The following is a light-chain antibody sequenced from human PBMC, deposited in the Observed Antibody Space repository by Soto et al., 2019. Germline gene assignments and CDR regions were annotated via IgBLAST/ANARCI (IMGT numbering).Light chain of an antibody. J-gene: IGLJ2*01. CDR2: DVS. Sequence: QSALTQPRSVSGSPGQSVTISCTGTSSDVGDNNYVSWYQQHPGKAPKLMIYDVSRRPSGVPDRFSGSKSGNTASLTISGLQAEDEADYYCCSYAGSYTYVVFGGGTKVTVL. CDR3: CSYAGSYTYVV. V-gene: IGLV2-11*01. CDR1: SSDVGDNNY.